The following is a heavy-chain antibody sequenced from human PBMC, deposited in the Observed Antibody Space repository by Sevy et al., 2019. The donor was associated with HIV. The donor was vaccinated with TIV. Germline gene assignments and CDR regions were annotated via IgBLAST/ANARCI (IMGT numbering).Heavy chain of an antibody. V-gene: IGHV3-23*01. D-gene: IGHD2-15*01. J-gene: IGHJ6*02. CDR3: AKGDRTFYGLDV. CDR1: GFTFSTYT. Sequence: GGSLRLSCAASGFTFSTYTMTWVRQAPGKGLEGVSGVSGSAGSTYYADSVNGRFTISRDNSKKMVYLQMNSLRDEDTAVYYCAKGDRTFYGLDVWGQGTTVTVSS. CDR2: VSGSAGST.